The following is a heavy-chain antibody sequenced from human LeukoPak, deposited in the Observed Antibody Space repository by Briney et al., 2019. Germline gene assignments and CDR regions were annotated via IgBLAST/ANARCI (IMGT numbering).Heavy chain of an antibody. Sequence: SETLSLTCTVSGGSISSYYWSWIRQPPGKGLEWIGYIYYSGSTNYNPSLKSRVTISVDTSKNQFSLKLTSVTAADTAVYYCARQSARLSTYSGNFHFDYWGQGTLVTVSS. CDR1: GGSISSYY. CDR3: ARQSARLSTYSGNFHFDY. V-gene: IGHV4-59*08. CDR2: IYYSGST. J-gene: IGHJ4*02. D-gene: IGHD1-26*01.